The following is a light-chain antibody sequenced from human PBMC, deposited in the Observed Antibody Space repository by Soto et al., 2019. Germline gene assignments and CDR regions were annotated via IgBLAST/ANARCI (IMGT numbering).Light chain of an antibody. V-gene: IGKV1-5*03. Sequence: DIQMTQSPSTLSASVGDRVTITCRASQSISSWLAWYQQKPGKAPKLLIYKASSLESGVPSRFSGSGFGTEFTLTISSLQPDDLATYYCQQYDSYSPYTFGQGTKLEIK. CDR3: QQYDSYSPYT. J-gene: IGKJ2*01. CDR2: KAS. CDR1: QSISSW.